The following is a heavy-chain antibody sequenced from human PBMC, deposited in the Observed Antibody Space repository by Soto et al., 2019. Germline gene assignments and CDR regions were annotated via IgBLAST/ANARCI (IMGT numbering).Heavy chain of an antibody. CDR3: ARHDRGSGSSFDY. D-gene: IGHD3-10*01. V-gene: IGHV4-59*08. CDR2: IYYTGST. Sequence: PSETLSLTCTVSTVSGGSIGGYYWSWIRQPPGKGLEWIGYIYYTGSTNYNPSLKSRVTISVDTSKNQFSLKLSSVTAADTAVYYCARHDRGSGSSFDYWGQGTLVTVSS. CDR1: GGSIGGYY. J-gene: IGHJ4*02.